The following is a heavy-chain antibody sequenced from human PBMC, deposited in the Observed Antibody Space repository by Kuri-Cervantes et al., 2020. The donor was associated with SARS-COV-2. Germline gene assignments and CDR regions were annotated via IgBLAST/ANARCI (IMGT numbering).Heavy chain of an antibody. CDR1: GGSFSGYY. Sequence: GSLRLSCAVYGGSFSGYYWSWIRQPPGKGLEWIGYIYYSGSTNYNPTLKSRVTISVDTSKNQFSLKLSSVTAADTAVYYCARLGYYYGSGSPYFDYWGQGTLVTVSS. CDR2: IYYSGST. CDR3: ARLGYYYGSGSPYFDY. J-gene: IGHJ4*02. D-gene: IGHD3-10*01. V-gene: IGHV4-59*01.